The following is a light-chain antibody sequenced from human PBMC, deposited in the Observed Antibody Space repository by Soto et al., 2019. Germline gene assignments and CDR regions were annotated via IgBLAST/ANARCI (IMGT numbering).Light chain of an antibody. V-gene: IGKV3-20*01. CDR3: QQYGSSSFT. J-gene: IGKJ3*01. CDR2: CAT. CDR1: QSVSSSY. Sequence: EIVLTQSPGTLSLSPGERATLSCRASQSVSSSYLAWYQQKPGQSPRLLIYCATSRATGIPDRFSGSGSGTDFTLNISRLEPEDFALYYCQQYGSSSFTFGPGTKVDIK.